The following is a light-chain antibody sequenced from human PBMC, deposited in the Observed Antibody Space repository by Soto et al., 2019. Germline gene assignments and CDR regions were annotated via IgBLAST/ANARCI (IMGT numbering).Light chain of an antibody. V-gene: IGLV1-40*01. Sequence: SVLTQPPSVSGAPGQRVTISCTGSSSNIGAGYDVHWYQQLPGTAPKLLIYGSRTRPSGVPDRFSGSKSGTSASLAITGLQAEDEADYYCQSYDSSLSGFVFGTGTKVTVL. CDR1: SSNIGAGYD. J-gene: IGLJ1*01. CDR2: GSR. CDR3: QSYDSSLSGFV.